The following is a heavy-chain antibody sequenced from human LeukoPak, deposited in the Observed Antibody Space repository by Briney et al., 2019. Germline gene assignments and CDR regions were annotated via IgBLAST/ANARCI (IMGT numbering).Heavy chain of an antibody. J-gene: IGHJ4*02. Sequence: GESLKISCKGSGYSFTSHWIGWVRQMPGKGLEWMGIIYPGDSDTRYSPSCQGQVTISADKSISTAYLQWSSLKASDTAMYYCARRAPYSSSWLPFDYWDQGTLVTVSS. CDR1: GYSFTSHW. D-gene: IGHD6-13*01. CDR2: IYPGDSDT. CDR3: ARRAPYSSSWLPFDY. V-gene: IGHV5-51*01.